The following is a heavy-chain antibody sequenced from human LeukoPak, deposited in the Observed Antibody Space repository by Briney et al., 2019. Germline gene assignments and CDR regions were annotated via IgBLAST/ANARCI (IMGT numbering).Heavy chain of an antibody. J-gene: IGHJ4*02. Sequence: SETLSLTCTVSGGSISSYYWSWIRQPPGKGLEWIGYIYYSGSTNYNPSLKSRVTISVDTSKNQFSLKLSSVTAADTAVYFCVRDRELTYWGQGILVTVSS. D-gene: IGHD3-10*01. CDR1: GGSISSYY. V-gene: IGHV4-59*01. CDR3: VRDRELTY. CDR2: IYYSGST.